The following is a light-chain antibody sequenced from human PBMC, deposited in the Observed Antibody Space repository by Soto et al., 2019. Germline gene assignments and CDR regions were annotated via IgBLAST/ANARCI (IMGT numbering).Light chain of an antibody. CDR3: CSYAGSARV. Sequence: QSALTQPASVSGSPGQSITISCSGTSSDVGSYNLVSWYQQHPGNAPNLMIYEVSKRPSGVSNRFSGSRSGNTASLTISGLQAEDEADYYCCSYAGSARVFGGGTKLTVL. J-gene: IGLJ2*01. CDR2: EVS. V-gene: IGLV2-23*02. CDR1: SSDVGSYNL.